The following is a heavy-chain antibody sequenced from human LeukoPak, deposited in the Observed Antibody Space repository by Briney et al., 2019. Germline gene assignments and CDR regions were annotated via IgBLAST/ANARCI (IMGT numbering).Heavy chain of an antibody. D-gene: IGHD3-16*02. J-gene: IGHJ4*02. CDR1: GGSFSGYY. Sequence: PSETLPLTCAVYGGSFSGYYWSWIRQPPPKGREWIGEINHSGSTNYDPSLHSRVTISVDTSKSQYSLKLSSVTAADTAVYYCASSDYDYVWGSYPYYFDYWGQGTLVTVSS. CDR3: ASSDYDYVWGSYPYYFDY. V-gene: IGHV4-34*01. CDR2: INHSGST.